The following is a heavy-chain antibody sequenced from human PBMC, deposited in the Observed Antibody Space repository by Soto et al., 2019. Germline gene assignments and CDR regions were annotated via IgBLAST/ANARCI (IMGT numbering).Heavy chain of an antibody. CDR1: GGSISSFY. CDR2: IYYTGTT. J-gene: IGHJ4*02. Sequence: SETLSLTCTVSGGSISSFYWNWIRQAPGKGLEWIGYIYYTGTTNYNPSLKSRLTMSLDTSKDQFSLNLTSVTAADTAVYYCARSNWNFPFDYWGQGTLVTVSS. D-gene: IGHD1-7*01. V-gene: IGHV4-59*01. CDR3: ARSNWNFPFDY.